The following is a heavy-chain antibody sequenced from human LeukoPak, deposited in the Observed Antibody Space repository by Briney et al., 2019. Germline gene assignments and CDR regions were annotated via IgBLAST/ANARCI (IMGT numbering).Heavy chain of an antibody. CDR1: GGSISSGDYY. CDR2: IYYSGST. Sequence: SETLSLTCTVSGGSISSGDYYWSWIRQPPGTGLEWIGYIYYSGSTYYNPSLKSRVTISVDTSKNQFSLKLSSVTAADTAVYYCAGASSLNDAFDIWGQRTMVTVSS. D-gene: IGHD2-2*01. CDR3: AGASSLNDAFDI. V-gene: IGHV4-30-4*08. J-gene: IGHJ3*02.